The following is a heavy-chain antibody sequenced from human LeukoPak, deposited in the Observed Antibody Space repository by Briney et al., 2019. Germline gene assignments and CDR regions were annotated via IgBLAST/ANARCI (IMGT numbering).Heavy chain of an antibody. Sequence: GGSLRLSCAASGFTFSSYAMSWVRQAPGKGLEWVSAISGGSTYYADSVKGRFTISRDNSKNTLYLQMNSLRAEDTAVYYCASPPGEFGYYYYGMDVWGQGTTVTVSS. V-gene: IGHV3-23*01. CDR1: GFTFSSYA. D-gene: IGHD3-10*01. CDR2: ISGGST. J-gene: IGHJ6*02. CDR3: ASPPGEFGYYYYGMDV.